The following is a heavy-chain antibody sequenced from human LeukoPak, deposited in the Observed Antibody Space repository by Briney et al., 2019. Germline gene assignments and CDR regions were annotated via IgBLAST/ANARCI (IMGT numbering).Heavy chain of an antibody. D-gene: IGHD1-26*01. J-gene: IGHJ4*02. V-gene: IGHV3-74*01. Sequence: GGSLRLSCAASGFTFSSYWMHWVRQAPGKGLAWVSRINSDGSSTSYADSVKGRFTISRDNAKNTLYLQMNSLRAEDTAVYYCARETRGTVGSYWGQGTLVTVSS. CDR2: INSDGSST. CDR3: ARETRGTVGSY. CDR1: GFTFSSYW.